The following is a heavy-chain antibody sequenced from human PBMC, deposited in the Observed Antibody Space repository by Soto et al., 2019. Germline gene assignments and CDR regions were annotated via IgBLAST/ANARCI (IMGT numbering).Heavy chain of an antibody. J-gene: IGHJ6*02. Sequence: EVQVLESGGGLVQPGGSLRLSCAASGFTFSSYAMSWVRQAPGKGLEWVSAISGSGDSTRYADSVHGRFTISRDTSKQTLYLQMNSLRAEDTAVYYCAKFYYVDYSYYYYGMDVWGQGTTVTVSS. D-gene: IGHD4-17*01. CDR2: ISGSGDST. V-gene: IGHV3-23*01. CDR3: AKFYYVDYSYYYYGMDV. CDR1: GFTFSSYA.